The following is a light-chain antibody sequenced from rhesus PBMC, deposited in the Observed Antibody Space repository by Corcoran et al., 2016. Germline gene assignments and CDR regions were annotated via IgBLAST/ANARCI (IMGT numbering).Light chain of an antibody. Sequence: DIQMTQSPSSLSASVGDRVTITCRASENVNNYLNWYQQKPGKAPKHLIYKASTLQSGVPSRFSGRGSGTDYTFTISILQPEDVATDDCQHGYGTPLTFGGGTKVELK. CDR2: KAS. CDR1: ENVNNY. J-gene: IGKJ4*01. V-gene: IGKV1-74*01. CDR3: QHGYGTPLT.